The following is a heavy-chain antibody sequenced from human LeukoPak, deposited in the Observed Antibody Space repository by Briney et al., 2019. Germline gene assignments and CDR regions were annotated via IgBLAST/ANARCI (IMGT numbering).Heavy chain of an antibody. V-gene: IGHV3-23*01. CDR1: GFTFSSYG. CDR3: AKTNGYYSD. CDR2: ISGSGGTT. J-gene: IGHJ4*02. D-gene: IGHD3-22*01. Sequence: GGSLRLSCAASGFTFSSYGMNWVRQAPGKGLGWVSGISGSGGTTYYADSVKGRFTISRDNSKNSLSLQVSSLRAEDTAVYYCAKTNGYYSDWGQGTLVTVSS.